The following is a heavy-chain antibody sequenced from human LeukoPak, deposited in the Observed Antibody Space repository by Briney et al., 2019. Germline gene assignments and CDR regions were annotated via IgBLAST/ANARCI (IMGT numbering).Heavy chain of an antibody. CDR3: ARHLYAFDI. Sequence: SETLSLTCTVSGGSISSSSYYWGWIRQPPGKGLEWIGSIYYSGSTYYNPSLRSRVTISVDTSKNQFSLKLSSVTAADTAVYYCARHLYAFDIWGQGTMVTVSS. CDR1: GGSISSSSYY. J-gene: IGHJ3*02. V-gene: IGHV4-39*01. CDR2: IYYSGST.